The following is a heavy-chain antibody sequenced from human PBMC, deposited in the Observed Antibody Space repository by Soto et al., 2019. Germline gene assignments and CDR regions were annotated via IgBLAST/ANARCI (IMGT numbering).Heavy chain of an antibody. Sequence: GGSLRLSCAASGFTFSSYSMNWVRQAPGKGLEWVSSISSSSSYIYYADSVKGRFTISRDNAKNSLYLQMNSLRAEDTAVYYCARESIAAATWFDYWGQGTLVTVSS. D-gene: IGHD6-13*01. CDR3: ARESIAAATWFDY. V-gene: IGHV3-21*01. CDR2: ISSSSSYI. CDR1: GFTFSSYS. J-gene: IGHJ4*02.